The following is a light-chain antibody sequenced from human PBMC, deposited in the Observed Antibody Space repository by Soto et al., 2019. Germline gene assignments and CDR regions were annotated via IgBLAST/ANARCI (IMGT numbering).Light chain of an antibody. CDR1: QNVSNRY. J-gene: IGKJ2*01. CDR3: QHYGASPPFT. Sequence: IVLTQSPATLSLSPGEGATLSCRASQNVSNRYLAWYQQIPGQAPWLLIFGSYSRPTGIPDRFSGSGSGTDFTLTISRLEPEDFAVYYCQHYGASPPFTFGQGTRV. V-gene: IGKV3-20*01. CDR2: GSY.